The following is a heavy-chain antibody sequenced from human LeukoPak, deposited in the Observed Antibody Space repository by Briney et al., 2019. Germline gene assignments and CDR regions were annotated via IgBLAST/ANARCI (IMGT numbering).Heavy chain of an antibody. Sequence: PSETLSLTCDVYGGSFSGYYWSWIRQPPGKGLEWIGEINHSGSTNYNPSLKSRVTISVDTSKNQFCLKLSSVTAADTAVYYCARGRRIQLWFGSSFDYWGQGTLVTVSS. D-gene: IGHD5-18*01. J-gene: IGHJ4*02. CDR2: INHSGST. CDR3: ARGRRIQLWFGSSFDY. V-gene: IGHV4-34*01. CDR1: GGSFSGYY.